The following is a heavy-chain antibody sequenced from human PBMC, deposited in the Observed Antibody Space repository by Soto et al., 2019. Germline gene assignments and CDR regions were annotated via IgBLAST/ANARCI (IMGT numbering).Heavy chain of an antibody. J-gene: IGHJ4*02. V-gene: IGHV2-5*02. CDR1: GFSLTTSGVG. CDR2: IYWDDDK. CDR3: AHRVLRTVFGLVTTTAIYFDF. Sequence: QITLNESGPTPVKPRQTLTLTCTFSGFSLTTSGVGVGWIRQSPGKAPEWLALIYWDDDKRYSPSLKSRLTITNDTSKNQVVLTMADLDPADTATYSCAHRVLRTVFGLVTTTAIYFDFWGQGTPVAVSS. D-gene: IGHD3-3*01.